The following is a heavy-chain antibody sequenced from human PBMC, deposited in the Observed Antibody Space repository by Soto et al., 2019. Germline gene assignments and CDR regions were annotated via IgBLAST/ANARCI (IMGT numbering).Heavy chain of an antibody. D-gene: IGHD6-13*01. CDR1: GFTLSASW. V-gene: IGHV3-7*05. CDR3: ARDVSPGSSSLYLDAFDI. J-gene: IGHJ3*02. Sequence: VHLEESGGDLVQPGGSLRLSCAASGFTLSASWMTWVRQAPGKGLEWVANINRDGSKKSYLDSVRGRFTISRDNVWNSLYLQMDSLRAADTALYYCARDVSPGSSSLYLDAFDIWCQGTMVTVSS. CDR2: INRDGSKK.